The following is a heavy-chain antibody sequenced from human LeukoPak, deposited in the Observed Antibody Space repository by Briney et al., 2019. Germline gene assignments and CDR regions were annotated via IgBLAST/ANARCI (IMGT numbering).Heavy chain of an antibody. Sequence: GGSLRLSCAASGFTFDDYAMHWVRQAPGKGLEWVSGISWNSGSIGYADSVKGRFIISRDNAKNSLYLQMNSLRAEDTALYYCAKDWDSGYSYYFDYWGQGTLVTVSS. J-gene: IGHJ4*02. CDR1: GFTFDDYA. V-gene: IGHV3-9*01. CDR2: ISWNSGSI. D-gene: IGHD5-12*01. CDR3: AKDWDSGYSYYFDY.